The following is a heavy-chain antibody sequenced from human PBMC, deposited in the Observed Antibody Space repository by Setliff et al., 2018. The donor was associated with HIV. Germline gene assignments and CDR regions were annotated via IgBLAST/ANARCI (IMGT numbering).Heavy chain of an antibody. CDR2: ISSSSSYI. J-gene: IGHJ4*02. Sequence: GGSLRLSWAASGFTFSSYNMNWVRQAQGKGLEWVSSISSSSSYIYYADSVKGRFTISRDNAKNSLYLQMNSLRAEDTAVYYCARVVGAYYDSSGYYYSYYFDYWGQGTLVTVSS. D-gene: IGHD3-22*01. V-gene: IGHV3-21*01. CDR1: GFTFSSYN. CDR3: ARVVGAYYDSSGYYYSYYFDY.